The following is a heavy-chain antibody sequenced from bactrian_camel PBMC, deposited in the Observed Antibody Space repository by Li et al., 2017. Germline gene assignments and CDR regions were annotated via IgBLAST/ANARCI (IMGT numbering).Heavy chain of an antibody. CDR3: AAGKYGTWARPCDYTY. V-gene: IGHV3S53*01. CDR1: DYTSNNCG. CDR2: IRSDGST. D-gene: IGHD4*01. Sequence: HVQLVESGGGLVQPGGSLRLSCTVPDYTSNNCGMGWFRQAPGKKREGVAAIRSDGSTSYKDSVRGRFTISKDNAKNTLYLQMNSLKPEDTAMYYCAAGKYGTWARPCDYTYWG. J-gene: IGHJ4*01.